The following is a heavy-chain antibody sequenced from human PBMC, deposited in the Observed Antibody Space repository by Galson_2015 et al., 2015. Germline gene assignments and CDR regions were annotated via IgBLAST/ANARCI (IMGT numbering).Heavy chain of an antibody. CDR1: GFTFSSYA. CDR3: AKEPAYYDSSGYYDYDDAFDI. J-gene: IGHJ3*02. V-gene: IGHV3-23*01. CDR2: ISGSGGST. Sequence: SLRLSCAASGFTFSSYAMSWVRQAPGKGLEWVSAISGSGGSTYYADSVKGRFTISRDNSKNTLYLQMNSLRAEDTAVYYCAKEPAYYDSSGYYDYDDAFDIWGQGTMVTVSS. D-gene: IGHD3-22*01.